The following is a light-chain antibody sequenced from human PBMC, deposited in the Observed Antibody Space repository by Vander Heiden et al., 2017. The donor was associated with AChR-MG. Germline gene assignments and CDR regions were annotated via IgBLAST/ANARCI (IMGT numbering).Light chain of an antibody. Sequence: QAVVTQEPSLTVSPGGTVPPNCGSCTGPVTSGHYPYWLQQKHGQEPRTLINDTSNKPSWTPARFSGCLLWGNAALQLSGAQPEDEAEDYCLLSSSSARHVVFGGGTKLTVL. V-gene: IGLV7-46*01. CDR2: DTS. CDR1: TGPVTSGHY. CDR3: LLSSSSARHVV. J-gene: IGLJ2*01.